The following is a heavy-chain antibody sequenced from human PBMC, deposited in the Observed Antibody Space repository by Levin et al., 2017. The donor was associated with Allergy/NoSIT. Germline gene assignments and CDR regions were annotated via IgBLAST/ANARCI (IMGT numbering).Heavy chain of an antibody. CDR3: ARDLDVSEPAAYGWFDP. CDR2: INPNSGVT. J-gene: IGHJ5*02. CDR1: GYTFTGYY. D-gene: IGHD2-2*01. Sequence: ASVKVSCKASGYTFTGYYIHWVRQAPGQGLEWMGRINPNSGVTIYAQTFQGRVTMTGDTSSSTAYMELGSLTSDDTAVYYCARDLDVSEPAAYGWFDPWGQGTLVTVSS. V-gene: IGHV1-2*06.